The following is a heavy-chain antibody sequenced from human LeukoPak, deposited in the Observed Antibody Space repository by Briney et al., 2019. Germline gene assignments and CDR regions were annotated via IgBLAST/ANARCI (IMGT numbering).Heavy chain of an antibody. D-gene: IGHD5-12*01. CDR1: GGSISSYY. CDR2: IYYSGST. J-gene: IGHJ5*02. CDR3: AGSGYASGWFDP. Sequence: PSETLSLTCTVSGGSISSYYWSWIRQPPGKGLEWIGYIYYSGSTNYNPSLKSRVTISVDTSKNQFSLKLRSVTAADTAVYYCAGSGYASGWFDPWGQGTLVTVSS. V-gene: IGHV4-59*01.